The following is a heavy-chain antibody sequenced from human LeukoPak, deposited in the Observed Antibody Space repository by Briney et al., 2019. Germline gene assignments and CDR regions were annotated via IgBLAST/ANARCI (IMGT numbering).Heavy chain of an antibody. D-gene: IGHD3-10*01. CDR3: AHKGRGSGSYTM. J-gene: IGHJ4*02. CDR2: HYWNNDK. CDR1: GFSLSSTGVA. Sequence: SGPTLVNPTRTLTLTCTFSGFSLSSTGVAVVWIRQPPGKALEWLAVHYWNNDKSYSPSLQKRLTITNDTSKNQVVLTMTDMDPVDTATYFCAHKGRGSGSYTMWGQGTLVTVSS. V-gene: IGHV2-5*01.